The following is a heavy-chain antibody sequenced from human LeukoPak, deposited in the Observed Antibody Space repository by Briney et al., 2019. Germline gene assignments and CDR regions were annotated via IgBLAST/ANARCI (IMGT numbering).Heavy chain of an antibody. CDR3: AALARDY. J-gene: IGHJ4*02. V-gene: IGHV3-53*01. Sequence: GGSLRLSCAASGFIISSNYMTWVRQAPGEGLEWVSVMHNDGSTYYTDSVKGRFTISRDNSKNTLYLQMNSLRVEDTAVYYCAALARDYWGQGTLVTVSS. CDR1: GFIISSNY. CDR2: MHNDGST. D-gene: IGHD3-3*02.